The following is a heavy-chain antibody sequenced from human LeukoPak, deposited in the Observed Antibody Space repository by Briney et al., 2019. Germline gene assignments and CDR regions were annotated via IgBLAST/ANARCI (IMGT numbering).Heavy chain of an antibody. CDR3: ARGCSGGSCYYVTTYAFDI. D-gene: IGHD2-15*01. CDR1: GFTFSSYG. J-gene: IGHJ3*02. Sequence: GGSLRLSCAASGFTFSSYGMHWVRQAPGKGLEWVAVIWYDGSNKYYADSVKGRFTISRDNSKNTLYLQMNGLRAEDTAVYYCARGCSGGSCYYVTTYAFDIWGQGTMVTVSS. V-gene: IGHV3-33*01. CDR2: IWYDGSNK.